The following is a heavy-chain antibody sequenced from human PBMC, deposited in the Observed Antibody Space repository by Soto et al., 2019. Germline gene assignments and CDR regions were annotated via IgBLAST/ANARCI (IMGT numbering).Heavy chain of an antibody. CDR2: ILNDASGH. D-gene: IGHD4-17*01. V-gene: IGHV3-33*01. Sequence: QVQLVESGGGVVQPGTSLRLSCAASGFTFSRHGMHWVRQTPGKGLEWLAVILNDASGHWYADSVKGRFTISRDNFENTVYLQMNGLRREDTAMYYCARDDDYPDNGFDYWGQGTLVTVSS. CDR1: GFTFSRHG. J-gene: IGHJ4*02. CDR3: ARDDDYPDNGFDY.